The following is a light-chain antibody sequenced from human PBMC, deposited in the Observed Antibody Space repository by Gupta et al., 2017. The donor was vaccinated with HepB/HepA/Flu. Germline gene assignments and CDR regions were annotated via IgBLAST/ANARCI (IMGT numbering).Light chain of an antibody. CDR1: EDIYFY. J-gene: IGKJ5*01. V-gene: IGKV1-33*01. CDR3: QQCDSLPIT. CDR2: DAS. Sequence: DIQLTQSPSSMSTSIGDRVTIPCQASEDIYFYLSLYQQKPGKAPKLLIYDASNLEVGVPSRFSGSGSGTEFSFTISSLQPEDIATYYCQQCDSLPITFGQGTRLDIK.